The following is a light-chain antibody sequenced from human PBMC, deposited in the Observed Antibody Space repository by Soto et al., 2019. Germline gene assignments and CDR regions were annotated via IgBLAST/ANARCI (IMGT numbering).Light chain of an antibody. CDR3: LQDYNYPWT. Sequence: QSVLTQPASVSGSPGQSITISCTGSSSDVGAYNFVSWYQHHPGRAPKLILYEVTTRPSGVSSRFSGSKSGNTASLTISGLQADDEATYYCLQDYNYPWTFGQGTK. CDR2: EVT. V-gene: IGLV2-14*01. J-gene: IGLJ3*02. CDR1: SSDVGAYNF.